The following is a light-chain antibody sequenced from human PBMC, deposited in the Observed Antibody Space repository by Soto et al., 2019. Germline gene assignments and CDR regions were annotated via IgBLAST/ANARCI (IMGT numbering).Light chain of an antibody. V-gene: IGLV1-47*01. Sequence: QSVLTQPPSASGTPGQRVSISCSGSSSNIGSNYVYWYQQLSGTAPKLLIYTNNQRPSGVPDRFSGSKSGTSASLAISGLRSEDEADYYCATWDDSLSAWVFGGGTTLTVL. CDR2: TNN. CDR3: ATWDDSLSAWV. J-gene: IGLJ3*02. CDR1: SSNIGSNY.